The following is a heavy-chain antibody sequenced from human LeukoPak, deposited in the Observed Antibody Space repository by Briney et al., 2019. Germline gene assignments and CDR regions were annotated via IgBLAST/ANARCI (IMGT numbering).Heavy chain of an antibody. CDR2: INPGGGST. CDR3: ARGGFTTMVRGVIITLDAFDI. Sequence: ASVKVSCKASVYSFTNYYLHWVRQAPGQGFEWMGIINPGGGSTTYAQKFQGRVTMTRDTSTTTVYMELSSLRSEDTAVYYCARGGFTTMVRGVIITLDAFDIWGQGTMVTVSS. J-gene: IGHJ3*02. V-gene: IGHV1-46*01. D-gene: IGHD3-10*01. CDR1: VYSFTNYY.